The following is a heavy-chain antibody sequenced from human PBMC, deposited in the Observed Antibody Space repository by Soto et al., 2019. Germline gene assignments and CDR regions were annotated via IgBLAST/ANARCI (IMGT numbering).Heavy chain of an antibody. D-gene: IGHD5-12*01. CDR2: ISGSGGST. J-gene: IGHJ4*02. CDR3: AKDQGNIVASPLWGY. V-gene: IGHV3-23*01. Sequence: EVQLLESGGGLVQPGGSLRLSCAASGLTFSSYAMSWVRQAPGKGLEWVSAISGSGGSTYYADSVKGRFTISRDNSNNPLYLQMNRLRVEDTAVYYCAKDQGNIVASPLWGYWGQGTLVNVSS. CDR1: GLTFSSYA.